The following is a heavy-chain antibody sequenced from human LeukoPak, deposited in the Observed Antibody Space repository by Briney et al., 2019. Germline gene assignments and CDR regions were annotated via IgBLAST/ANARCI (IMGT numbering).Heavy chain of an antibody. CDR3: TRQRSTSTEYYGLDV. CDR2: TYYRSKWTT. CDR1: GDTVSSNTAA. V-gene: IGHV6-1*01. D-gene: IGHD6-6*01. J-gene: IGHJ6*02. Sequence: SQTLSLTCAISGDTVSSNTAAWYWIRQSPSRGLEWLGRTYYRSKWTTDYAVSVQNRITINPDTSTNQFSLQLKSATPEDTAVYYCTRQRSTSTEYYGLDVWGQGTTVTVSS.